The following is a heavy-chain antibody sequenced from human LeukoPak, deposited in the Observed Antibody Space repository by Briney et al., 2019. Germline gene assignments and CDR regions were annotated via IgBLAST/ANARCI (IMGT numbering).Heavy chain of an antibody. CDR1: GFPFGEYA. CDR3: SRDQIPYY. V-gene: IGHV3-49*04. CDR2: IASKTYGGTA. Sequence: GGSLRLFCTPSGFPFGEYAMPWVRQAPGKGLEWVGFIASKTYGGTAEYAASVKGRFTISRDDSKSIAYLQMNSLKTDVTAVYFCSRDQIPYYWGQGTLVTVSS. J-gene: IGHJ4*02.